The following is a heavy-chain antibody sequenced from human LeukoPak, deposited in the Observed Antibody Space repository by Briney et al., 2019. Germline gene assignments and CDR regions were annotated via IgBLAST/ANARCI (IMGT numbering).Heavy chain of an antibody. CDR2: ISGSGRST. CDR1: GFTFSSYA. D-gene: IGHD3-10*01. J-gene: IGHJ5*02. CDR3: AKDLSITMVRGVIRFPGWFDP. Sequence: GGSLRLSCAASGFTFSSYAMSWVRQAPGKGLEWVSAISGSGRSTYYADSVKGRFTISRDNSKNTLYLQMNSLRAEDTAVYYCAKDLSITMVRGVIRFPGWFDPWGQGTLVTVSS. V-gene: IGHV3-23*01.